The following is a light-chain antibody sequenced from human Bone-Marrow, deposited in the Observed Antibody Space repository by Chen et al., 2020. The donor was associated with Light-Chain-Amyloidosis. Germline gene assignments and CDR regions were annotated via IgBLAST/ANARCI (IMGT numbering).Light chain of an antibody. CDR2: DDS. CDR1: SIGSTS. V-gene: IGLV3-21*02. Sequence: SYVLTQPSSVSVAPGQTATIACGGNSIGSTSVHWCQQTPGQAPLLVVYDDSDRPSGIPERLSGANSGNTATLPISRVEAGDEADYYCQVWDRSSDRPVFGGGTKLTVL. J-gene: IGLJ3*02. CDR3: QVWDRSSDRPV.